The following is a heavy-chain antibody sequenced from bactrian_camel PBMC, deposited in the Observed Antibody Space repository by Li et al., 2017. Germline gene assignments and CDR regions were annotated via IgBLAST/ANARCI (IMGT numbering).Heavy chain of an antibody. J-gene: IGHJ4*01. Sequence: HVQLVESGGGSVQTGGSLRLACTASAAGIEYYRQVPGRVCELVSTDSEDGTTQYADSVMGRFTISRDNAKGMVYLQMNNLKPEDTAMYYCAAEPGRDIALVVGSVGVPDFTYKGQGTQVTVS. CDR1: AAG. D-gene: IGHD7*01. CDR2: DSEDGTT. V-gene: IGHV3S53*01.